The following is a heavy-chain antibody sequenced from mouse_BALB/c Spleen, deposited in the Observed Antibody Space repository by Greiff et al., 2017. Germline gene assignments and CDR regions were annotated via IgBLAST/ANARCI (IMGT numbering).Heavy chain of an antibody. CDR1: GFTFSSFG. D-gene: IGHD1-1*01. CDR3: ANLILDY. V-gene: IGHV5-17*02. Sequence: EVKVVESGGGLVQPGGSRKLSCAASGFTFSSFGMHWVRQAPEKGLEWVAYISSGSSTIYYADTVKGRFTISRDNPKNTLFLQMTSLRSEDTAMYYCANLILDYWGQGTTLTVSS. CDR2: ISSGSSTI. J-gene: IGHJ2*01.